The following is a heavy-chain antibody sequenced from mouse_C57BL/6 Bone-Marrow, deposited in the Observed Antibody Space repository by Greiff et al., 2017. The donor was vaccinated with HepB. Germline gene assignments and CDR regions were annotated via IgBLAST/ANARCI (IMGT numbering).Heavy chain of an antibody. D-gene: IGHD1-1*01. J-gene: IGHJ1*03. Sequence: VKLVESGAELAKPGASVKLSCKASGYTFTSYWMHWVKQRPGQGLEWIGYINPSSGYTKYNQKFKDKATLTADKSSSTAYMQLSSLTYEDSAVYYCAGYGSSPYWYFDVWGTGTTVTVSS. CDR1: GYTFTSYW. V-gene: IGHV1-7*01. CDR3: AGYGSSPYWYFDV. CDR2: INPSSGYT.